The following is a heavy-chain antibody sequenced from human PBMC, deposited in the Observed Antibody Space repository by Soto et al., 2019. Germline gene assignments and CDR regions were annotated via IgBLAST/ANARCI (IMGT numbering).Heavy chain of an antibody. J-gene: IGHJ6*02. CDR3: ARDHHGSGTYYYYYGMDV. CDR1: GYTFTSYT. CDR2: INAANGNT. V-gene: IGHV1-3*01. Sequence: ASVKVSCKASGYTFTSYTMHWVRQAPGQRLEWMGWINAANGNTKYSQNPQGRVTITRDTSASTAYMELSSLRSEDTAVYYCARDHHGSGTYYYYYGMDVWGQGATVTVSS. D-gene: IGHD3-10*01.